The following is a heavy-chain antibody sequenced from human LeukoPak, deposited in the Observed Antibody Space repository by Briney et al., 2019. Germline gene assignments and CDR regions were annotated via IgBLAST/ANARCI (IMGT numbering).Heavy chain of an antibody. CDR2: IKQDGSEK. J-gene: IGHJ4*02. CDR1: GFTFGTYW. V-gene: IGHV3-7*01. CDR3: ARDIFGGTYYYDSSGSKGYFDY. D-gene: IGHD3-22*01. Sequence: GGSPRLSCAASGFTFGTYWMSWVRQAPGKGLEWVANIKQDGSEKYYVDSVKGRFTISRDNAKNSLYLQMNSLRAEDTAVYYCARDIFGGTYYYDSSGSKGYFDYWGQGTLVTVSS.